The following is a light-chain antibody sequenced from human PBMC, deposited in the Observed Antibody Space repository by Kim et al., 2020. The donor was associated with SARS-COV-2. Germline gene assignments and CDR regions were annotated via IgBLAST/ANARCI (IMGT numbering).Light chain of an antibody. CDR3: QQYNNWPDT. Sequence: GSPGERATLTGRASQSVSSNLAWYQQKPGQAPRLLIYGASTRATGIPARFSGSGSGTEFTLTISSLQSEDFAVYYCQQYNNWPDTFGQGTKLEI. J-gene: IGKJ2*01. V-gene: IGKV3-15*01. CDR2: GAS. CDR1: QSVSSN.